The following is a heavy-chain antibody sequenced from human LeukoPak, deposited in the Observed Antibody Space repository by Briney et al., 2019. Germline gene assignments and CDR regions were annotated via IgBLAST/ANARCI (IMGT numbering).Heavy chain of an antibody. CDR3: ARDAGTGYFDY. V-gene: IGHV3-48*02. D-gene: IGHD1-1*01. CDR2: ISSSSSTI. Sequence: GGSLILSCAASGFTFGTYAMNWVRQAPGKGLEWVSYISSSSSTIYYADSVKGRFTISRDNAKNSLYLQMNGLRDEDTAVYYCARDAGTGYFDYWGQGTLVTVSS. J-gene: IGHJ4*02. CDR1: GFTFGTYA.